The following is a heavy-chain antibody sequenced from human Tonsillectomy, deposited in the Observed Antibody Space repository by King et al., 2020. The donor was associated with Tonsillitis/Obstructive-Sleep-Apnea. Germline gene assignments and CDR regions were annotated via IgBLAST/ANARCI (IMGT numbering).Heavy chain of an antibody. CDR3: ARVSGYYEGWFDP. J-gene: IGHJ5*02. Sequence: VQLVQSGGGVVQPGRSLRLSCAASGFTFSSYGMHWVRQAPGKGLEWVAVMWYDGTNKYYADSVKGRFTISRDNSKNTLYLQMNSLGAEDTAVYYCARVSGYYEGWFDPWGQGTLVTVSS. CDR1: GFTFSSYG. D-gene: IGHD3-22*01. CDR2: MWYDGTNK. V-gene: IGHV3-33*01.